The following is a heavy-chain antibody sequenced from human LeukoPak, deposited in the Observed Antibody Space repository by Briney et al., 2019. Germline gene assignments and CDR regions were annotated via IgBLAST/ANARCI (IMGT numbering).Heavy chain of an antibody. CDR3: ARDAGVTPLDY. CDR1: GFTFSNYG. D-gene: IGHD2-21*02. Sequence: GGSLRLSCAASGFTFSNYGMSWVRQAPGKGLERVSAITGSGVSTYYADSVKGRFTISRDNSKNTLYLQMNSLRAEDTAVYYCARDAGVTPLDYWGQGTLVTVSS. CDR2: ITGSGVST. V-gene: IGHV3-23*01. J-gene: IGHJ4*02.